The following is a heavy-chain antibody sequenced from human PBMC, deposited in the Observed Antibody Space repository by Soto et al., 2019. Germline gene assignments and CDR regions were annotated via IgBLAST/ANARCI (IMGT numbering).Heavy chain of an antibody. V-gene: IGHV4-30-2*01. CDR1: GGSISGGGYS. Sequence: SETLSLTCAVSGGSISGGGYSWSWIRQPPGKGLEWIGYIYHSGSTYYNPSLKSRVTISVDRSKNQFSLKLSSVTAADTAVYYCARARNGVDYWGQGTLVTVSS. D-gene: IGHD3-10*01. CDR3: ARARNGVDY. CDR2: IYHSGST. J-gene: IGHJ4*02.